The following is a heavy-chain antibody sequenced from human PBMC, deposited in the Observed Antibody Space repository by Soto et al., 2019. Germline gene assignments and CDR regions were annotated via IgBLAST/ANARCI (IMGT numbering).Heavy chain of an antibody. CDR2: IYSGGST. Sequence: EVQLVESGGGLVQPGGSLRLSCAASGFTVSSNYMSWVRQAPGRGLEWVSVIYSGGSTYYADSVKGRFTISRDNSKNTLYLQMNSLRAEDTAVYYCLRATVNPWWYFDLWGRGTLVTVSS. CDR3: LRATVNPWWYFDL. CDR1: GFTVSSNY. D-gene: IGHD4-4*01. J-gene: IGHJ2*01. V-gene: IGHV3-66*01.